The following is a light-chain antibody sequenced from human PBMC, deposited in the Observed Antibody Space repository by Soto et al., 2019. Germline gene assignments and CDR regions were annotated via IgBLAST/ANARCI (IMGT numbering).Light chain of an antibody. V-gene: IGKV3-20*01. CDR2: AST. CDR1: QSVSSN. J-gene: IGKJ2*01. CDR3: QQYGSSTYT. Sequence: EIVMTQSPATLSVSPGERATLSCRASQSVSSNLAWYQQKPGQAPRLLIFASTGRATGIPDRFSGSGSGTDFTLTISRLENEDFAMYYCQQYGSSTYTFCQGTKVDIK.